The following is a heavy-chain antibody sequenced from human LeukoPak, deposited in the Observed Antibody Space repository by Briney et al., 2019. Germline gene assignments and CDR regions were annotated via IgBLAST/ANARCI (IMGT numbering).Heavy chain of an antibody. J-gene: IGHJ5*02. CDR1: GFTVSSNY. V-gene: IGHV3-53*01. CDR3: AKDSVTIYDFWSGPDENWFDP. Sequence: GGSLRLSCAASGFTVSSNYMSWVRQAPGKGLEWVSVIYSGGSTYYADSVKGRFTISRDNSKNTLYLQMNSLRAEDTAVYYCAKDSVTIYDFWSGPDENWFDPWGQGTLVTVSS. D-gene: IGHD3-3*01. CDR2: IYSGGST.